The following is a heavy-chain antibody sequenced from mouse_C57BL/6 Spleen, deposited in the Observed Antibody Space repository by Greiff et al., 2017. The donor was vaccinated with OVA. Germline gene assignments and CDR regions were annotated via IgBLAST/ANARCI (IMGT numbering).Heavy chain of an antibody. Sequence: VQLQESGAELVRPGASVTLSCKASGYTFTDYEMHWVKQTPVHGLEWIGAIDPETGGTAYNQKFKGKAILTADKSSSTAYMELRSLTSEDSAVYYCTIWDTTVEYYFDYWGQGTTLTVSS. CDR3: TIWDTTVEYYFDY. V-gene: IGHV1-15*01. CDR1: GYTFTDYE. J-gene: IGHJ2*01. D-gene: IGHD1-1*01. CDR2: IDPETGGT.